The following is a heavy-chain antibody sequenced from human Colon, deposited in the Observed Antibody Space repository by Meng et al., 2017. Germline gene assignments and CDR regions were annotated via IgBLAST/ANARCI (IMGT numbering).Heavy chain of an antibody. J-gene: IGHJ4*02. CDR1: GFALSTYGLG. Sequence: QITLREATPTLVKPTQTLTVNCTFSGFALSTYGLGVGWVRQPPGKTLEWLGTLYWDETKRYNPSLKSRLTINRDTSTNQVVLTMTNMGPVDTATYYCVRREGGDIFEYWGQGALVTVSS. CDR2: LYWDETK. V-gene: IGHV2-5*02. CDR3: VRREGGDIFEY. D-gene: IGHD3-10*01.